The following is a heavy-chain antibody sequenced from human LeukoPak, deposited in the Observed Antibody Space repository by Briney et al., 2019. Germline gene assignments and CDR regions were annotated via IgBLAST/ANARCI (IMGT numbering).Heavy chain of an antibody. V-gene: IGHV1-8*01. J-gene: IGHJ4*02. D-gene: IGHD1-26*01. CDR3: ARALRVGATIYY. CDR2: MNPNSGNT. CDR1: GYTFTSYD. Sequence: GASVKVSCKASGYTFTSYDINWVRQASGQGLEWMGWMNPNSGNTGYAQKFQGRVTMTRNTSISTAYMELSSLRSEDTAVYYSARALRVGATIYYWGQGTLVTVSS.